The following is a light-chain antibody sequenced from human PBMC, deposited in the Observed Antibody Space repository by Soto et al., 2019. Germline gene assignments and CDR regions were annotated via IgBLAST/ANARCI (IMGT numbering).Light chain of an antibody. CDR1: QSVSSY. CDR3: QQRSNWT. Sequence: IGLPQSPSTLSLSPGERSTLSCRASQSVSSYLAWYQQKPGQAPRLLIYDASNRATGIPARFSGSGSGTDFTLAISSLEPEDFAVYYCQQRSNWTFGQGTKVDIK. CDR2: DAS. J-gene: IGKJ1*01. V-gene: IGKV3-11*01.